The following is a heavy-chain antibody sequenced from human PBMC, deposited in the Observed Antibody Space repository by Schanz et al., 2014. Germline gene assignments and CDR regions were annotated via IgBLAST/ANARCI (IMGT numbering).Heavy chain of an antibody. CDR1: GFTFSDAW. D-gene: IGHD3-10*01. Sequence: EVQLVESGGGLVKPGGFLRLSCAASGFTFSDAWMSWVRQAPGKGLEWVSAISGGGGTTYYTDSVKGRFTISRDNSKSTLYLQMNSLRAEDTAVYYCARIGGSVFDYWAQGTLVTVSS. CDR2: ISGGGGTT. CDR3: ARIGGSVFDY. J-gene: IGHJ4*02. V-gene: IGHV3-23*04.